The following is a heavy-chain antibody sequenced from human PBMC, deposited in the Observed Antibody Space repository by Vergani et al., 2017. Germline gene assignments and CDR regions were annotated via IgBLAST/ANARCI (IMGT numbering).Heavy chain of an antibody. CDR1: GGSISSGAFS. Sequence: QLQLQESGSGLVKPSQTLSLNCAASGGSISSGAFSWGWIRQPPGRGLQWIGHIFQSGSPDYNASLKSRVNISLDTSKNQFSLKLSSVTAADTAVYFCARHSTVEWLVKLGWIDPWGQGILVTVSS. CDR3: ARHSTVEWLVKLGWIDP. D-gene: IGHD6-19*01. V-gene: IGHV4-30-2*03. J-gene: IGHJ5*02. CDR2: IFQSGSP.